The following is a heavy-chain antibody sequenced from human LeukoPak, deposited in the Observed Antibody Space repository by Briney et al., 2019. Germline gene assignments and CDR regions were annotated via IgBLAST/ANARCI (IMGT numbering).Heavy chain of an antibody. CDR1: GFTFSSYG. D-gene: IGHD3-22*01. Sequence: GRSLRLSCAASGFTFSSYGMHWVRQAPGKGLEWVAVISYDGSNKYYADSVKGRFTISRDNSKNTLYLQINSLRAEDTAVYYCARDFPLYDSSGYTPGGFDPWGQGTLVTVSS. J-gene: IGHJ5*02. CDR2: ISYDGSNK. V-gene: IGHV3-30*03. CDR3: ARDFPLYDSSGYTPGGFDP.